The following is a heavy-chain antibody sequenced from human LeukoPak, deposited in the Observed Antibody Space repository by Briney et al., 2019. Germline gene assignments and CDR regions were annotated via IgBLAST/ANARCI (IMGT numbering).Heavy chain of an antibody. CDR3: ARDLGIYCASTSCPSDY. J-gene: IGHJ4*02. V-gene: IGHV1-2*02. D-gene: IGHD2-2*01. CDR1: GYRFTDYF. CDR2: SKPNSGGT. Sequence: ASVKVSCKTSGYRFTDYFIHWVRHAPGQGREWMGWSKPNSGGTKYAQKFQGRVTMTRDKSISTAYMELSRLRSDDTAVYSCARDLGIYCASTSCPSDYWGQGTLVTVSS.